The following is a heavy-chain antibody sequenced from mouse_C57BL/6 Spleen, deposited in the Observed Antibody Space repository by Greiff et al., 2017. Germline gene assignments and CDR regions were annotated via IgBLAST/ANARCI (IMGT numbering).Heavy chain of an antibody. D-gene: IGHD1-1*01. CDR3: ARRIGDYYGSSCFDY. J-gene: IGHJ2*01. Sequence: LVESGAELARPGASVKLSCKASGYTFTSYGISWVKQRTGQGLEWIGEIYPRSGNTYYNEKFKGKATLTADKSSSTAYMELRSLTSEDSAVYFCARRIGDYYGSSCFDYWGQGTTLTVSS. CDR1: GYTFTSYG. CDR2: IYPRSGNT. V-gene: IGHV1-81*01.